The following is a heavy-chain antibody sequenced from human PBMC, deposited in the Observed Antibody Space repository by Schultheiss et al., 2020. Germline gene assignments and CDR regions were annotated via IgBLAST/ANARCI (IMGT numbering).Heavy chain of an antibody. Sequence: SQTLSLTCAVYGGSFSGYYWSWIRQPPGKGLEWIGEINHSGSTNYNPSLKSRVTISVDTSKNQFSLKLSSVTAADTAVYYCARGQRREVVAARDNWFDPWGQGTLVTGSS. J-gene: IGHJ5*02. D-gene: IGHD2-15*01. CDR3: ARGQRREVVAARDNWFDP. CDR2: INHSGST. CDR1: GGSFSGYY. V-gene: IGHV4-34*01.